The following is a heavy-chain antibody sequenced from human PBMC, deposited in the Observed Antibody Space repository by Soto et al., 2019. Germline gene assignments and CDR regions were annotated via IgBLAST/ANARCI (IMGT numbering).Heavy chain of an antibody. CDR3: ARAPSMVRGVKGPYYYYMDV. V-gene: IGHV1-3*01. Sequence: GASVKVSCKASGYSITSYAMHWVRQAPGQRLEWMGWINAGNGNTKYSQKFQGRVTMTRNTSISTAYMELSSLRSEDTAVYYCARAPSMVRGVKGPYYYYMDVWGKWTTVTVSS. J-gene: IGHJ6*03. CDR2: INAGNGNT. D-gene: IGHD3-10*01. CDR1: GYSITSYA.